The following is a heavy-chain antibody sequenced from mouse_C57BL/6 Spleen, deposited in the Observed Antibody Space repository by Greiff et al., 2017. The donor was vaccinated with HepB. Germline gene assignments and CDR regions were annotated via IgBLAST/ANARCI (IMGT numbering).Heavy chain of an antibody. J-gene: IGHJ4*01. V-gene: IGHV1-26*01. CDR3: AIYYYGSRYYAMDY. CDR2: INPNNGGT. Sequence: VQLKQSGPELVKPGASVKISCKASGYTFTDYYMNWVQQSHGKSLEWIGDINPNNGGTSYNQKFKGKATLTVDKSSSTAYMELRSLTSEDSAVYYCAIYYYGSRYYAMDYWGQGTSVTVSS. D-gene: IGHD1-1*01. CDR1: GYTFTDYY.